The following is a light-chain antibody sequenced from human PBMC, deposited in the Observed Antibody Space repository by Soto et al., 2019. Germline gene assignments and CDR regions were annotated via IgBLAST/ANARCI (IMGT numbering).Light chain of an antibody. Sequence: QSALTQPASVSGSPGQSITISCTGTSSDVGGFNYVSWYQQHPGKTPKLLIYEVRLRPTGVSDRFSGSKSGNRASLTISGLQAEDEADYYCSSYTSSSSGVFGTGTKVTVL. J-gene: IGLJ1*01. CDR1: SSDVGGFNY. CDR3: SSYTSSSSGV. CDR2: EVR. V-gene: IGLV2-14*01.